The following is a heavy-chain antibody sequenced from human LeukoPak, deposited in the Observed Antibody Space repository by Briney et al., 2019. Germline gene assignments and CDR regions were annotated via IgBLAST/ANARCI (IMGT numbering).Heavy chain of an antibody. D-gene: IGHD3-22*01. Sequence: GGSLRLSCAASGFTFSDYYMSWIRQAPGKGLEWVAFIRYDGSNKYYADSVRGRFTISRDNSKDTLYLQMNSLRAEDTAVYYCAYIPAREFYYDSSGHWGQGTLVTVSS. V-gene: IGHV3-30*02. J-gene: IGHJ4*02. CDR3: AYIPAREFYYDSSGH. CDR2: IRYDGSNK. CDR1: GFTFSDYY.